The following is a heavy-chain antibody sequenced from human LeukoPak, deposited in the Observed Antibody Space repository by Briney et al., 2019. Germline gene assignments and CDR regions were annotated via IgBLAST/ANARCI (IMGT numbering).Heavy chain of an antibody. V-gene: IGHV3-74*01. CDR3: ARGVHYGMDV. D-gene: IGHD5/OR15-5a*01. J-gene: IGHJ6*02. CDR2: VNSDGSST. CDR1: GFTFSVYW. Sequence: PRGSLRLSCAASGFTFSVYWLHWVRQAPGKGLVWVSHVNSDGSSTRNADSVKGRFTISRDNAKNTLYLQMNTLRAEDTAVYCCARGVHYGMDVWGQGTTVTVSS.